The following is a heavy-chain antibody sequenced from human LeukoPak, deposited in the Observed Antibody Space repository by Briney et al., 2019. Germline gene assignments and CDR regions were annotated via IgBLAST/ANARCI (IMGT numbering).Heavy chain of an antibody. CDR3: AKDSRYSGSS. Sequence: GGSLRLSCAASGFTFSSYAMSWVRQAPGQGLEWVSAISGSGGSTYYADSVKGRFTISRDNSKNTLYLEMNSLRAEDTAVYYCAKDSRYSGSSWGQGTLVTVSS. CDR2: ISGSGGST. V-gene: IGHV3-23*01. J-gene: IGHJ5*02. CDR1: GFTFSSYA. D-gene: IGHD1-26*01.